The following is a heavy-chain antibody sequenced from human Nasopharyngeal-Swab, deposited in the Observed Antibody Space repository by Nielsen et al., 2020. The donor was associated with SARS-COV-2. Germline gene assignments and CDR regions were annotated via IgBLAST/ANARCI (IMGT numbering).Heavy chain of an antibody. CDR3: ARASNYGGNYEPFDY. CDR1: GCSISSSY. CDR2: IYYSGST. D-gene: IGHD4-23*01. V-gene: IGHV4-59*01. Sequence: SETLSLPCSVSGCSISSSYWSWIRQPPGKGLEWIGYIYYSGSTNYNPSLKSRVTISVDTSKNQFSLKLSSVTAADTAVYYCARASNYGGNYEPFDYWGQGTLVTVSS. J-gene: IGHJ4*02.